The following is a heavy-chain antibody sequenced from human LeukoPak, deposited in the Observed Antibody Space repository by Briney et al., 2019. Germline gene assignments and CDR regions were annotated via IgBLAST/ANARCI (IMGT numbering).Heavy chain of an antibody. Sequence: PSETLSLTCTVSGGSISSYYWSWIRQPAGKGLEWIGRIYTSGSTNYNPSLKSRVTITVDKSKNQFSLKLSSVTAADTAVYYCARGTGYSSSWFGDAFDIWGQGRTVTVSS. CDR2: IYTSGST. J-gene: IGHJ3*02. CDR1: GGSISSYY. D-gene: IGHD6-13*01. V-gene: IGHV4-4*07. CDR3: ARGTGYSSSWFGDAFDI.